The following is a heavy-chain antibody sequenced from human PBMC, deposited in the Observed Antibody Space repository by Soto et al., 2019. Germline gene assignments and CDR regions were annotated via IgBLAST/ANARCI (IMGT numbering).Heavy chain of an antibody. CDR1: GYSFTRYG. CDR2: ISGYNANT. Sequence: QVQLVQSGAEVKKPGASVKVSCKASGYSFTRYGISWVRQAPGQGLEWMGWISGYNANTNYPENLQGRVTMTTDTSTSTAYMELRTLISDDTAVYYCARMGDVPYYYYGLDVWGQGTTVTVSS. J-gene: IGHJ6*02. CDR3: ARMGDVPYYYYGLDV. V-gene: IGHV1-18*01. D-gene: IGHD3-16*01.